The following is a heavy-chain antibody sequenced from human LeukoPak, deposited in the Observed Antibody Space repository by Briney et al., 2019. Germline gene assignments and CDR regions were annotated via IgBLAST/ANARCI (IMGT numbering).Heavy chain of an antibody. CDR3: ARSSGLGGELARGGFDY. Sequence: PSETLSLTCTVSGGSISSGDYYWSWIRQPPGKGLEWIGYIYYSGSTYYNASLKSRVTISVDTSKNQFSLKLSSVTVADTAVYYGARSSGLGGELARGGFDYWGQGTLVTVSS. CDR1: GGSISSGDYY. D-gene: IGHD3-16*01. CDR2: IYYSGST. J-gene: IGHJ4*02. V-gene: IGHV4-30-4*01.